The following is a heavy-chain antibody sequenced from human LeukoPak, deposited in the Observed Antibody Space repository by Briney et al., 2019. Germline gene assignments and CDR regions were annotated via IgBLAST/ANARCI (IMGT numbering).Heavy chain of an antibody. CDR2: IYYSGST. CDR3: ARGWIQRHDAFDI. D-gene: IGHD5-12*01. Sequence: PSQGLSLTFTVSRCSIRSGGYYWSWIRQHPGKGLEWLGYIYYSGSTYYNPSLKSRVTISVDTSKNQFSLTLSSVTAADTAVYYCARGWIQRHDAFDIWGQGTMVTVSS. J-gene: IGHJ3*02. V-gene: IGHV4-31*03. CDR1: RCSIRSGGYY.